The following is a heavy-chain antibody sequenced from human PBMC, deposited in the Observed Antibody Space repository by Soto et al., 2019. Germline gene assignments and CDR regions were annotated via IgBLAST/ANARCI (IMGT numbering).Heavy chain of an antibody. Sequence: GGSLRLSCAASGFTFSSYWMHWVRQAPGKGLVWVSRINSDGSSTSYADSVKGRFTISRDNAKNTLYLQVNSLRAEDTAVYYCARSYSSLSWFDPWGQGTLVTVSS. CDR1: GFTFSSYW. CDR2: INSDGSST. J-gene: IGHJ5*02. CDR3: ARSYSSLSWFDP. D-gene: IGHD6-19*01. V-gene: IGHV3-74*01.